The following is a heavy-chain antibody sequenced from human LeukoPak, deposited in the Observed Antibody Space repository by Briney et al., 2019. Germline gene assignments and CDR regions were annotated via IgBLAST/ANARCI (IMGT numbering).Heavy chain of an antibody. CDR2: IYTSGST. CDR1: GGSISSGSYY. V-gene: IGHV4-61*02. J-gene: IGHJ5*02. CDR3: ARDKSDVLRFLEWTNWFDP. Sequence: PSGTLSLTCAVSGGSISSGSYYWSWIRQPAGKGLEWIGRIYTSGSTNYNLSLKSRVTISVDTSKNQFSLKLSSVTAADTAVYYCARDKSDVLRFLEWTNWFDPWGQGTLVTVSS. D-gene: IGHD3-3*01.